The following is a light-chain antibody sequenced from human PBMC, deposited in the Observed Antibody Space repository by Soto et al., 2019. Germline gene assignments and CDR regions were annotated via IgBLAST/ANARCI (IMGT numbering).Light chain of an antibody. CDR2: DAS. CDR1: QSISDC. V-gene: IGKV1-5*01. CDR3: QQSNRNAVT. Sequence: DIHNTQSPSTLSQSVGDRVTITRRASQSISDCLAWYQQKPGKAPELLIFDASNLKSGVSSRFSGSRSGTEFALTISSLQPDDFATYYCQQSNRNAVTFGQGTKVDIK. J-gene: IGKJ1*01.